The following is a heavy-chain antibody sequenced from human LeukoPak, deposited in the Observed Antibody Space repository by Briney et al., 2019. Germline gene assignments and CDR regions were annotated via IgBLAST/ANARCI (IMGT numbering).Heavy chain of an antibody. CDR1: GFFFNYYV. CDR2: LRFDGANT. V-gene: IGHV3-30*02. CDR3: AREIMLRGAFNWFDP. D-gene: IGHD3-10*01. J-gene: IGHJ5*02. Sequence: GGSLTLSCAASGFFFNYYVMHWVRQAPGKGLEWVPSLRFDGANTSYADSVRGRFTISRDNAKNSLFLQMSRLRAEDTAVYYCAREIMLRGAFNWFDPWGQGTLVTVSS.